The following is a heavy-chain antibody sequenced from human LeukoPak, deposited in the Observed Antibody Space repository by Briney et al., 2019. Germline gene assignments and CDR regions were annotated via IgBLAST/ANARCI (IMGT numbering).Heavy chain of an antibody. CDR3: ARTIDDFRSGYYLALGY. CDR1: GYSISSGYY. J-gene: IGHJ4*02. V-gene: IGHV4-38-2*01. CDR2: IFHDGTT. Sequence: SGTLSLTCSVSGYSISSGYYWGWIRQPPGKGLEWIGTIFHDGTTYYNSSLKSRVTISVEKSKNQFSLRLNFVTAADTAVYYCARTIDDFRSGYYLALGYWGQGTLVTVSS. D-gene: IGHD3-3*01.